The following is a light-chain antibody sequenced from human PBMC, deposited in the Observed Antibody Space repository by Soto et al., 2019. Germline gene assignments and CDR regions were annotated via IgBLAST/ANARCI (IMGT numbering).Light chain of an antibody. CDR2: GAS. V-gene: IGKV3-15*01. Sequence: IVMTQSPATLSVFPGGRASLSCRASQSVSNNLAWYQKKPGQAPRLLIYGASTRAAGISVRFSGSGSGTEFTLIISSLQPDDSAVYYCQQHHNAGSTFGQGTKVEIK. CDR3: QQHHNAGST. CDR1: QSVSNN. J-gene: IGKJ1*01.